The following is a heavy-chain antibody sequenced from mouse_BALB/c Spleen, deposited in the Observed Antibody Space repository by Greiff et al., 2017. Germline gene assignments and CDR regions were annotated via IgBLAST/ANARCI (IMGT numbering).Heavy chain of an antibody. J-gene: IGHJ2*01. CDR3: ARELGLRSDD. Sequence: QVQLKQSGAELVRPGVSVKISCKGSGYTFTDYAMHWVKQSHAKSLEWIGVIRTYYGDASYNQKFKGKATMTVDKSSSTAYMELARLTSEDSAIYYCARELGLRSDDWGQGTTLTVSS. CDR2: IRTYYGDA. V-gene: IGHV1S137*01. D-gene: IGHD3-1*01. CDR1: GYTFTDYA.